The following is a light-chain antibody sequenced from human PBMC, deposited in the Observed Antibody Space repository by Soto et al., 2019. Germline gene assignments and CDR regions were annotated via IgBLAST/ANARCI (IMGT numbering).Light chain of an antibody. J-gene: IGLJ1*01. V-gene: IGLV8-61*01. CDR1: SGSVSTSYY. CDR2: SSN. Sequence: QTVVTQEPSFSVSPGGTVTLTCGLKSGSVSTSYYPSWYQQTPGQAPRTLIYSSNTRSSGVPDRFSGPILGNKAALTITGAQADDESDYYCVLYVGSGIYVFGTGTKLTVL. CDR3: VLYVGSGIYV.